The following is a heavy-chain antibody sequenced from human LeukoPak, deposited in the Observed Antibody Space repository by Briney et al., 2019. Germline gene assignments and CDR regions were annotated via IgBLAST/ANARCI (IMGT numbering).Heavy chain of an antibody. V-gene: IGHV3-30*02. Sequence: GGSLRLSCAASGFTFSSYAMSWVRQAPGKGLEWVAFIGSDGTTKYYADSVKGRFTISRDNSKNTLYLQMNSLRAEDTAVYYCVKDCGLGGNRDYWGQGTLVTVSS. CDR2: IGSDGTTK. CDR3: VKDCGLGGNRDY. D-gene: IGHD4-23*01. J-gene: IGHJ4*02. CDR1: GFTFSSYA.